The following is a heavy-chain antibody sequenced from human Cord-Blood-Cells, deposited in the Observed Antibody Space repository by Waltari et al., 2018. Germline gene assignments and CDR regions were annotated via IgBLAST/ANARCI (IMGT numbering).Heavy chain of an antibody. D-gene: IGHD2-15*01. CDR3: AGQGGGGSCNSASSSGMDV. J-gene: IGHJ6*02. Sequence: QVQLVQSGAEVKKPGSSVKVSCKASGGTFSSYAISWVRQAPGQGLEWMGGIIPIFGTANYAQKFQGRVTITADESTSTAYMGWGSLRSKNRAGYYVAGQGGGGSCNSASSSGMDVWGQGPTFTVS. CDR2: IIPIFGTA. V-gene: IGHV1-69*01. CDR1: GGTFSSYA.